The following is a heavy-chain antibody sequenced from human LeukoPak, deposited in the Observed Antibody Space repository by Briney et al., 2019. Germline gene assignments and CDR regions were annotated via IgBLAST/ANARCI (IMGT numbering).Heavy chain of an antibody. V-gene: IGHV3-21*01. D-gene: IGHD1-26*01. CDR2: IDSTSNYI. Sequence: GGSLRLSCAASGFAFTPYTMNWVRQAPGKGLEWVSSIDSTSNYIYYTDSVQGRFTISRDNAKNSLYLQMNSLRAEDTAVYYCARDFLVGALWDGMDVWGQGTTVTVSS. CDR1: GFAFTPYT. CDR3: ARDFLVGALWDGMDV. J-gene: IGHJ6*02.